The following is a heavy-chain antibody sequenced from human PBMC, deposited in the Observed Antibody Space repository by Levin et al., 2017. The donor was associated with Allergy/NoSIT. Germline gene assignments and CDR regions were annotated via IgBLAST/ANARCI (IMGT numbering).Heavy chain of an antibody. D-gene: IGHD1-26*01. V-gene: IGHV3-53*01. J-gene: IGHJ6*02. CDR1: GFSISDNC. Sequence: ETLSLTCAVSGFSISDNCMSWVRQAPGKGLEWVSIFCTGGIIYYTDSVKGRFTLSRDNSENTLYLQMNSLRAEDTAIYFCARPHSRAYSYTMDVWGQGTAFTVSS. CDR3: ARPHSRAYSYTMDV. CDR2: FCTGGII.